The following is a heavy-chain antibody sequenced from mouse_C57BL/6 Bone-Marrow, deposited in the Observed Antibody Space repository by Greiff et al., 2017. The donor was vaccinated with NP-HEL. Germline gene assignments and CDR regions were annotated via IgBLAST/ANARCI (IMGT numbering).Heavy chain of an antibody. CDR2: IHPNSGST. J-gene: IGHJ1*03. V-gene: IGHV1-64*01. Sequence: QVQLQQPGAELVKPGASVKLSCKASGYTFTSYWMHWVKQRPGQGLEWIGMIHPNSGSTNYNEKFKSKATLTVDKSSSTAYMQLSSLTSEDSAVYYCARRSRFYYGSSHWYFDVWGTGTTVTVSS. D-gene: IGHD1-1*01. CDR1: GYTFTSYW. CDR3: ARRSRFYYGSSHWYFDV.